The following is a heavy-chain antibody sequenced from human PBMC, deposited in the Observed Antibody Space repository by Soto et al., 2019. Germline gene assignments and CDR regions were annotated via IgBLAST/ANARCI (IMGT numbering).Heavy chain of an antibody. D-gene: IGHD6-6*01. CDR3: VRGLASGDY. CDR2: VNPNGGST. J-gene: IGHJ4*02. V-gene: IGHV1-46*03. Sequence: QVQLVQSGAEVKEPGASVKISCKASGYTFTSFYIHWVRQAPGQGLEWMGIVNPNGGSTNYAQNFKGRITLSRETSTSTVYMDLSSLRSEDTAVYYCVRGLASGDYWGQGTLVTVSS. CDR1: GYTFTSFY.